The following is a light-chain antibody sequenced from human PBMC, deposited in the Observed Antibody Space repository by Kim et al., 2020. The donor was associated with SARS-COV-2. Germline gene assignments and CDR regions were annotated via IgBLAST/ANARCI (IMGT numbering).Light chain of an antibody. CDR2: QDN. Sequence: SVSPGQTASMTCSGVKLGDKYACWYQHKPGQSPVLVVFQDNKRPSGIPERFSGSNSGNTASLTISGTQAMDEADYYCQVWDSNIVVFGGGTQLTVL. J-gene: IGLJ2*01. CDR3: QVWDSNIVV. CDR1: KLGDKY. V-gene: IGLV3-1*01.